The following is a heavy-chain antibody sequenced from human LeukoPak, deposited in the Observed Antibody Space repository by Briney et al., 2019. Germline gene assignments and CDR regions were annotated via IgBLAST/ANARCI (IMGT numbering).Heavy chain of an antibody. CDR1: GGSISSSSYY. D-gene: IGHD3-10*01. Sequence: PSETLSLTCTVSGGSISSSSYYWGWIRQPPGKGLEWIGSIYYSGSTYYNPSLKSRVTISVDTSKNQFSLKLSSVTAADTAVYYCARELFGITSSDYWGQGTLVTVSS. CDR3: ARELFGITSSDY. CDR2: IYYSGST. V-gene: IGHV4-39*01. J-gene: IGHJ4*02.